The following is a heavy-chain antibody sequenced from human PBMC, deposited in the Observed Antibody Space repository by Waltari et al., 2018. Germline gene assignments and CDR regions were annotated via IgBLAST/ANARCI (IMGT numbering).Heavy chain of an antibody. J-gene: IGHJ5*01. D-gene: IGHD7-27*01. V-gene: IGHV4-34*01. CDR1: GWPFPDYS. Sequence: QVQLHQWGAGLLKPSETLSLTCAFPGWPFPDYSWSWIRQPPGKGLEWIGEISHSGVTHYNPSLRSRVTMSVDTIKKQFSLMLTSVTAADTAVYFCARTWGNSPPLGWFDPWGRGTRVTISS. CDR3: ARTWGNSPPLGWFDP. CDR2: ISHSGVT.